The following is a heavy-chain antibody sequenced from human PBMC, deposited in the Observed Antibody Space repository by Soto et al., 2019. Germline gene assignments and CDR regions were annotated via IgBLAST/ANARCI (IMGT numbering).Heavy chain of an antibody. D-gene: IGHD3-3*01. Sequence: SETLSLTCTVSGGSISSYYWSWIRQPPGKGLEWIGYIYYSGSTNYNPSLKSRVTISVDTSKNQFSLKLSSVTAADTAVYYCARERSFGVADYYYMDVWGKGTTVTVSS. CDR3: ARERSFGVADYYYMDV. CDR1: GGSISSYY. V-gene: IGHV4-59*01. J-gene: IGHJ6*03. CDR2: IYYSGST.